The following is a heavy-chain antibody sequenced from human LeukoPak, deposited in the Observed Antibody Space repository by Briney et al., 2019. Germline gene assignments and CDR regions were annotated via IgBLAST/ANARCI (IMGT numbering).Heavy chain of an antibody. CDR1: GFTFITYA. J-gene: IGHJ6*02. CDR2: ISGSGGTT. Sequence: GGSLRLSCAASGFTFITYAVSWVRQAPGRGLEWVSAISGSGGTTYYADSVKGRFTISRDNSKNTLYLQMNSLRAEDTAVYYCAKDLGQDSSGYFNYYYGMDVWGQGTTVTVSS. CDR3: AKDLGQDSSGYFNYYYGMDV. D-gene: IGHD3-22*01. V-gene: IGHV3-23*01.